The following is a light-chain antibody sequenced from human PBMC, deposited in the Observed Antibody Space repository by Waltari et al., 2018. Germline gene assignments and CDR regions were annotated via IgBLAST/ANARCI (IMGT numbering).Light chain of an antibody. V-gene: IGLV3-21*04. CDR1: NIGSKS. CDR2: YGS. J-gene: IGLJ2*01. CDR3: QVWDSNTDLVV. Sequence: SYVLTQPPSASEAPGKTARITCGGDNIGSKSVQWYQQKPGQAPVLVSYYGSDRPSGIPERFSGSNSGNTATLTISRVEVGDEAAYYCQVWDSNTDLVVFGGGTKLTVL.